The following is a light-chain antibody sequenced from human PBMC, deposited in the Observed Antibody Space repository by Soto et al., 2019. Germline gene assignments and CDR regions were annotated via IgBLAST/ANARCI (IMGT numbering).Light chain of an antibody. V-gene: IGKV3-20*01. CDR1: QSVGYY. CDR3: QQYGSSGT. CDR2: DES. Sequence: EIVLTQSPATLSLSPGERATLSCRASQSVGYYLAWYQEKPGQDPRLLIYDESNRATGIPDRFSGSGSGTDFTPTISRLEPDDFAVYYCQQYGSSGTFGQGTKVDIK. J-gene: IGKJ1*01.